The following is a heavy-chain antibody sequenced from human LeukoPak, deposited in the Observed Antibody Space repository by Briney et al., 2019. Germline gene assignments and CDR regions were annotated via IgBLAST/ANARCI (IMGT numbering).Heavy chain of an antibody. CDR3: ARCRLDDSSEI. D-gene: IGHD3-22*01. V-gene: IGHV3-21*01. CDR1: AFAFSSYS. CDR2: ISRSSNYI. J-gene: IGHJ3*02. Sequence: PGGSLRLSCAASAFAFSSYSMNWVRQAPGKGLEWVSSISRSSNYIDYADSLKGRFTISRDNAKNSLYLQMNSLRAEDTAVYYCARCRLDDSSEIWGQGTMVTVSS.